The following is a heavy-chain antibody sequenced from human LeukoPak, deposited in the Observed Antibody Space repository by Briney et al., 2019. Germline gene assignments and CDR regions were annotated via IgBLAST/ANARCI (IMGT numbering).Heavy chain of an antibody. V-gene: IGHV3-23*01. CDR1: GFTFSSYA. D-gene: IGHD3-22*01. Sequence: PGGSLRLSCAASGFTFSSYAMSWVRQAPGKGLEWVSALSGSGGSTYYADSVKGRFTISRDNSKNTLYLQMNSLRAEDTAVYYCAKDDDYYDSSGYSVVFDYWGQGTLVTVSS. CDR3: AKDDDYYDSSGYSVVFDY. CDR2: LSGSGGST. J-gene: IGHJ4*02.